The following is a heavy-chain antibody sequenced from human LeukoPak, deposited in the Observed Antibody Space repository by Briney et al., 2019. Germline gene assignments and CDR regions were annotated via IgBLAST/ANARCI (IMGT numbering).Heavy chain of an antibody. CDR2: ISSSSSDI. V-gene: IGHV3-21*01. Sequence: GGSLRLSCAASGFTFSSYSMNWVRQAPGKGLEWVSSISSSSSDIYYADSVKGRSTISRDNAKNSLYLQMNSLRAEDTAVYYCARTAAGPDYWGQGTLVTVSS. D-gene: IGHD6-13*01. CDR3: ARTAAGPDY. CDR1: GFTFSSYS. J-gene: IGHJ4*02.